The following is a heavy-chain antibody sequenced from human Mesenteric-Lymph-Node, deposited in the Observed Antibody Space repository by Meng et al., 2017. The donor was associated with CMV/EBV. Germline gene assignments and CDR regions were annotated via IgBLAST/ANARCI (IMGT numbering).Heavy chain of an antibody. CDR2: IGSSGSSI. CDR3: AREKDDSFDP. V-gene: IGHV3-48*03. J-gene: IGHJ5*02. CDR1: GFTFSSYE. D-gene: IGHD3-3*01. Sequence: GGSLRLSCAASGFTFSSYEMNWVRQAPGKGLEWVSYIGSSGSSIYYADSVKGRFTISRDNAKNSLYLQMNSLRAEDTAVYYCAREKDDSFDPWGQGTLVTVSS.